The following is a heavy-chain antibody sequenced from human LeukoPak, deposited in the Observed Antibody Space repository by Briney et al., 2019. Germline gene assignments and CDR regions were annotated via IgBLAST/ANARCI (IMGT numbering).Heavy chain of an antibody. CDR1: GYTLTELS. Sequence: ASVKVSCKVSGYTLTELSMHWVRQAPGKGLEWMGGFDPEDGETIYAQKFQGRVTMTEDTSTDTAYMELSSLRSEDTAVYYCARDSLAYCSAGSCPWDPWGQGTLVTVSS. J-gene: IGHJ5*02. CDR3: ARDSLAYCSAGSCPWDP. V-gene: IGHV1-24*01. D-gene: IGHD2-15*01. CDR2: FDPEDGET.